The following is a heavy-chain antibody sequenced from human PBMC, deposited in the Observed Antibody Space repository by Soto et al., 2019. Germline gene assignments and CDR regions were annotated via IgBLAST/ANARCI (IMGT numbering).Heavy chain of an antibody. CDR3: ARGHVGYCSSTICHTW. V-gene: IGHV3-21*01. D-gene: IGHD2-2*02. CDR1: GFTFSSYS. CDR2: ISSSSSYI. Sequence: PGWSLRLSCAASGFTFSSYSMNWVRQAPGKGLEWVSSISSSSSYIYYADSVKGRFTISRDNAKNSLYLQMNSLRAEDTAVYYWARGHVGYCSSTICHTWWGQGTLVTVSA. J-gene: IGHJ4*02.